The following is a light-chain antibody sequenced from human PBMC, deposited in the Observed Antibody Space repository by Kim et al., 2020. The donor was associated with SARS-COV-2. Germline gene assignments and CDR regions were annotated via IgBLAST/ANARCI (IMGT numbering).Light chain of an antibody. CDR2: LEGSGIS. CDR3: ETWDKVTWV. J-gene: IGLJ3*02. Sequence: QPVLTQSSSASASLGSSVRFTCTLDSGHRNYIIAWHQQHPGKARRYLMKLEGSGISVRGSGVPDRLSGSTSGAGRYLTISNLQSEGQAVNYCETWDKVTWVFGGGTKLTVL. CDR1: SGHRNYI. V-gene: IGLV4-60*03.